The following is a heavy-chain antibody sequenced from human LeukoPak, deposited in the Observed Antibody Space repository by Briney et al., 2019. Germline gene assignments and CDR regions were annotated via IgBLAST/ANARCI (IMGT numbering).Heavy chain of an antibody. CDR1: GGSISSYY. Sequence: PSETLSLTCTVSGGSISSYYWSWIRQPPGKGLEWIGYIFTSGNTNYNPSLKSRVTMSVDTSKNQFSLKLSSVTAADTAVYYCASSHYYDSSGYPGTYFQHWGQGTLVTVSS. J-gene: IGHJ1*01. D-gene: IGHD3-22*01. V-gene: IGHV4-4*09. CDR3: ASSHYYDSSGYPGTYFQH. CDR2: IFTSGNT.